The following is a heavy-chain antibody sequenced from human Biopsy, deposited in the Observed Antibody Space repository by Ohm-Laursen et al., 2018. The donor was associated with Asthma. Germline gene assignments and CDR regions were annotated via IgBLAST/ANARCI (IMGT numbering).Heavy chain of an antibody. CDR2: ISVYNGNT. Sequence: ASVKVSCKTSSYTFNSAGITWVRQAPGQGLEWMGWISVYNGNTKVAQKLQDRVTMITDTSTSTAYMELRSLRSDDMAVYFCARAVDYSHYYGIDVWGQGTTVTVS. J-gene: IGHJ6*02. D-gene: IGHD3-10*01. V-gene: IGHV1-18*03. CDR3: ARAVDYSHYYGIDV. CDR1: SYTFNSAG.